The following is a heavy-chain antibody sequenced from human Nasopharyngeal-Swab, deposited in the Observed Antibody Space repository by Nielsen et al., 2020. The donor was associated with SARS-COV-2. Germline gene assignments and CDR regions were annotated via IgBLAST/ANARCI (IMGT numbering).Heavy chain of an antibody. V-gene: IGHV4-30-4*01. Sequence: RQAPGKGLEWIGYIYYSGSTYYNPSLKSRVTISVDTSKNQFSLKLSSVTAADTAVYYCARDIAARPASPSYYYGMDVWGQGTTVTVSS. CDR2: IYYSGST. J-gene: IGHJ6*02. CDR3: ARDIAARPASPSYYYGMDV. D-gene: IGHD6-6*01.